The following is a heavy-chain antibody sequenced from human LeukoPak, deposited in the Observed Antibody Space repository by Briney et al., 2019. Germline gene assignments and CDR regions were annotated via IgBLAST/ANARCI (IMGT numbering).Heavy chain of an antibody. V-gene: IGHV3-48*01. CDR1: GFTFSSYS. CDR3: ARARQQLVRGDAFDI. J-gene: IGHJ3*02. CDR2: ISSSSSTI. Sequence: GGSPRLSCAASGFTFSSYSMNWVRQAPGKGLEWVSYISSSSSTIYYADSVKGRFTISRDNAKNSLYLQMNSLRAEDTAVYYCARARQQLVRGDAFDIWGQGTMVTVSS. D-gene: IGHD6-13*01.